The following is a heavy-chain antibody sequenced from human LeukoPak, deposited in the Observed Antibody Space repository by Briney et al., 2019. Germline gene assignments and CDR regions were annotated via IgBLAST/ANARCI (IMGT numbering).Heavy chain of an antibody. D-gene: IGHD1-26*01. J-gene: IGHJ4*02. V-gene: IGHV3-64*01. CDR1: GFPFSSYA. CDR2: VSSNGGSA. CDR3: ARGSSVGTTGHYDY. Sequence: GGSLRLSCAASGFPFSSYAMHWVRQAPGKGLGYVSAVSSNGGSAYYANSVKGRFVISRDNSENILYLQMGSLRAEDMAVYYCARGSSVGTTGHYDYWGQGTLVTVSS.